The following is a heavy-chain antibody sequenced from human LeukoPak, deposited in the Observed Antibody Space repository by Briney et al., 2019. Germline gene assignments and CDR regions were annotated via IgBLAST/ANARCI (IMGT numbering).Heavy chain of an antibody. CDR1: GFTFSSYG. CDR2: IQYDGSNK. V-gene: IGHV3-30*02. CDR3: AEDRVVGATSGYYYYMDV. Sequence: GGSLRLSCAASGFTFSSYGMHWVRQAPGKGLEWVAFIQYDGSNKYYADSVKGRFTISRDNSKNTLYLQMNSLRAEDTAVYYCAEDRVVGATSGYYYYMDVWGKGTTVTVSS. J-gene: IGHJ6*03. D-gene: IGHD1-26*01.